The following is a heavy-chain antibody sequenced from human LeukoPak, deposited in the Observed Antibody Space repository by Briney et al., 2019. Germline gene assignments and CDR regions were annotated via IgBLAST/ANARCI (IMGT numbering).Heavy chain of an antibody. Sequence: GASVKVSCKASGYIFTSYAMHWVRQAPGQRLEWMGWINAGNGNTKYSQKFQGRVTITRDTSASTAYMELSSLRSEDTAVYYCARDREVREGSLDYWGQGILVTVSS. V-gene: IGHV1-3*01. CDR1: GYIFTSYA. J-gene: IGHJ4*02. CDR3: ARDREVREGSLDY. D-gene: IGHD3-10*01. CDR2: INAGNGNT.